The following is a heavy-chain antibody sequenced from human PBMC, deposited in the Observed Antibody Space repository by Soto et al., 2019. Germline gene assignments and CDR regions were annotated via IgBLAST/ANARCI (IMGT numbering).Heavy chain of an antibody. J-gene: IGHJ3*02. V-gene: IGHV3-30*18. CDR2: ISNDGKSK. Sequence: SLRLSCAASGFSFSDYGMHWVRQAPGRGLEWVAVISNDGKSKYYIESVKGRFTISRDNSDNAVYLHMNSLRAEDTAVYFCAKGMSIDSDNAGFRACDIWGRGTVVTVSS. CDR1: GFSFSDYG. D-gene: IGHD3-22*01. CDR3: AKGMSIDSDNAGFRACDI.